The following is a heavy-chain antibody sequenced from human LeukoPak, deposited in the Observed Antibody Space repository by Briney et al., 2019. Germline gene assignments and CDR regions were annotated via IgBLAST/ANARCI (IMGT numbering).Heavy chain of an antibody. Sequence: ASVKVSCKASGYTFAGYYIHWVRQAPGQGLEWMGRINPNSGDTNYAQKFQGRVTATRDTSITTAYMELSSLTSDDTALYYCAREGGAVAGTVADYWGQGTLVTVSS. J-gene: IGHJ4*02. CDR1: GYTFAGYY. V-gene: IGHV1-2*06. CDR3: AREGGAVAGTVADY. CDR2: INPNSGDT. D-gene: IGHD6-19*01.